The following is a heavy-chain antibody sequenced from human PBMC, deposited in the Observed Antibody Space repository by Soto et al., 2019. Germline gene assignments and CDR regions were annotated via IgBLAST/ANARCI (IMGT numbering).Heavy chain of an antibody. Sequence: EGSLRLSCVVSGFTLSNYGMHWVHQAPGKGLEWVALISHGGSNEKYADSVKGRFTISRDNSKNTLYLQMSSLSADDTAVYYCANIKLAGALENWFDPWGQGTLVIVTS. CDR2: ISHGGSNE. CDR1: GFTLSNYG. V-gene: IGHV3-30*18. CDR3: ANIKLAGALENWFDP. J-gene: IGHJ5*02. D-gene: IGHD1-26*01.